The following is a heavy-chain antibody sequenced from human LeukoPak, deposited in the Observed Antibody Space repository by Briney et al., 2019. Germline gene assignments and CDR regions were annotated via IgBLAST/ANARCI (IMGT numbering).Heavy chain of an antibody. CDR2: IKQDGSEK. J-gene: IGHJ4*02. CDR3: ARGAYSSGWGGIDY. V-gene: IGHV3-7*01. CDR1: GFTFSSYW. D-gene: IGHD6-19*01. Sequence: QSGGSLRLSCAASGFTFSSYWMSWVRQAPGKGLEWVANIKQDGSEKYYVDSVKGRFTISRDNAKNSLYLQMNSLRAEDTAVYYCARGAYSSGWGGIDYWGQGTLVTVSS.